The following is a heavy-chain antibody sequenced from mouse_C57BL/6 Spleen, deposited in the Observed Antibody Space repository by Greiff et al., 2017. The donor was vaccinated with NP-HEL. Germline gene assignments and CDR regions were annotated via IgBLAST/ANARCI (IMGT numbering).Heavy chain of an antibody. CDR3: ARSNPGYFDV. Sequence: QVQLQQSGAELARPGASVKMSCKASGYTFTSYTMHWVKQRPGQGLEWIGYINPSSGYTKYNQKFKDKATLTADKSSSTAYMQLSSLTSADSAVYYCARSNPGYFDVWGTGTTVTVSS. J-gene: IGHJ1*03. CDR1: GYTFTSYT. V-gene: IGHV1-4*01. CDR2: INPSSGYT.